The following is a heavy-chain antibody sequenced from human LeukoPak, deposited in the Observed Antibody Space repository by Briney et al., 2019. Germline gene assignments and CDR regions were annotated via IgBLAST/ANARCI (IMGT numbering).Heavy chain of an antibody. CDR3: ARDGPDYGDYYYYYYYMTS. V-gene: IGHV3-7*01. CDR2: IKQDGSEK. CDR1: GFTFSSYW. J-gene: IGHJ6*03. Sequence: GGSLRLSCAASGFTFSSYWMSWVRQAPGKGLEWVANIKQDGSEKYYVDSVKGRFTISRDNAKNSLYLQMNSLRAEDTAVYYCARDGPDYGDYYYYYYYMTSGAKGPRSPSP. D-gene: IGHD4-17*01.